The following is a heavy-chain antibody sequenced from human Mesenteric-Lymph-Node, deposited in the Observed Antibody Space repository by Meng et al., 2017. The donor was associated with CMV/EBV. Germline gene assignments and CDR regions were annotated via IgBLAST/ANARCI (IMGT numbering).Heavy chain of an antibody. J-gene: IGHJ5*02. V-gene: IGHV3-21*01. CDR1: GFTFSSYS. Sequence: GGSLRLSCAASGFTFSSYSLNWVRQAPGKGLEWVSFVSSNSNFIHCADSVKGRFTISRDTAKNSLSLQMNSLRAEDTAVYYCARGRFRFDTWGQGTLVTVSS. CDR3: ARGRFRFDT. CDR2: VSSNSNFI.